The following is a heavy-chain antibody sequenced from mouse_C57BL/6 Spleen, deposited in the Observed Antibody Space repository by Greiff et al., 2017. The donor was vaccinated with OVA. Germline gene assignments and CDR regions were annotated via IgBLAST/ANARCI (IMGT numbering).Heavy chain of an antibody. CDR3: ARGGSGHYYAMDY. J-gene: IGHJ4*01. Sequence: QVHVKQPGTELVKPGASVKLSCKASGYTFTSYWMHWVKQRPGQGLEWIGNINPSNGGTNYNEKFKSKATLTVDKSSSTAYMQLSSLTSEDSAVYYCARGGSGHYYAMDYWGQGTSVTVSS. CDR2: INPSNGGT. CDR1: GYTFTSYW. D-gene: IGHD3-2*02. V-gene: IGHV1-53*01.